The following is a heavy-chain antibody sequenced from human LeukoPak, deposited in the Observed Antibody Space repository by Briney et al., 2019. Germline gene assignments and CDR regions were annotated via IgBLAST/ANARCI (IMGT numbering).Heavy chain of an antibody. CDR1: GFTFSNYW. CDR3: ARDAAVQQLGYYYYYMDV. V-gene: IGHV3-7*01. J-gene: IGHJ6*03. D-gene: IGHD6-13*01. CDR2: IKQDGSEK. Sequence: PGGSLRLSCAASGFTFSNYWMSWVRQAPGKGLEWVANIKQDGSEKYYVDSVKGRFTISRDNAKNSLYLQMNSLRAEDTAVYYCARDAAVQQLGYYYYYMDVWGKGTTVTVSS.